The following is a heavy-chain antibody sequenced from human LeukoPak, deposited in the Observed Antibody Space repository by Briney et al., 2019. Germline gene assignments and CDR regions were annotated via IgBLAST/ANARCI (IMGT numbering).Heavy chain of an antibody. V-gene: IGHV4-59*08. D-gene: IGHD4-17*01. Sequence: SETLSLTCTVSGGSISSYYWSWIRQPPGKGLEWIGYIYYSGSTNYNPSLKSRVTISVDTSKNQFSLKLSSVTAADTAVYYCARRIPSYGDRCAFDIWGQGTMVTVSS. CDR3: ARRIPSYGDRCAFDI. CDR1: GGSISSYY. CDR2: IYYSGST. J-gene: IGHJ3*02.